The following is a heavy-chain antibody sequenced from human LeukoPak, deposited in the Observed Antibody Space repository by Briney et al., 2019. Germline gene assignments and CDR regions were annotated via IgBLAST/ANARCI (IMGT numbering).Heavy chain of an antibody. Sequence: PSETLSLTCTVSGGSISSGGYYWSWIRQHPGKGLEWIGYIYYSGSTYYNPSLKSRVTISVDTSKNQFSLKLSSVTAADTAVYYCARSRGSVFSGYAIDYWGQGTLVTVSS. V-gene: IGHV4-31*03. CDR1: GGSISSGGYY. J-gene: IGHJ4*02. CDR3: ARSRGSVFSGYAIDY. CDR2: IYYSGST. D-gene: IGHD3-22*01.